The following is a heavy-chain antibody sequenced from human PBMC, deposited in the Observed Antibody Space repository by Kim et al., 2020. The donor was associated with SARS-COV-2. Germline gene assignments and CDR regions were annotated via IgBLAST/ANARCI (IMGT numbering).Heavy chain of an antibody. V-gene: IGHV3-33*01. Sequence: GGSLRLSCVASGFTFSSYGMHWVRQARGKGLEWVAVLWYDGSNTYYADSVKGRFTISRDNSKNTLYLQMNSMRAEDMAVYYCARDLPAIAVAGAEYFQP. CDR3: ARDLPAIAVAGAEYFQP. CDR2: LWYDGSNT. CDR1: GFTFSSYG. J-gene: IGHJ1*01. D-gene: IGHD6-19*01.